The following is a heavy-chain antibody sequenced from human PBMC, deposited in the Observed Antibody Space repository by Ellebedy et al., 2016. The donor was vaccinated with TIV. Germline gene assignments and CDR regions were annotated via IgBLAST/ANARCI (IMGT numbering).Heavy chain of an antibody. D-gene: IGHD6-6*01. V-gene: IGHV3-11*01. CDR2: ISSSGSAK. CDR3: ARGPVRSDYDY. Sequence: GESLKISXAASGFIFSNYYMSWIRQAPGKGLEWLSYISSSGSAKYYGGSVEGRFTISRDNAKNSLYLQMDSLRADDTAVYYCARGPVRSDYDYWGQGTLVTFSS. J-gene: IGHJ4*02. CDR1: GFIFSNYY.